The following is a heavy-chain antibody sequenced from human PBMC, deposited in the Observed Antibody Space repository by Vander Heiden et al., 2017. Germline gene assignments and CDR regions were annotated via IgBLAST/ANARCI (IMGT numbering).Heavy chain of an antibody. J-gene: IGHJ6*02. CDR3: ARGSSGWEGNYYYGMDV. CDR1: GFTFSSYT. D-gene: IGHD6-19*01. Sequence: EVQLVESGGGLVQPGGSLRLSCAASGFTFSSYTLPWVRQATGKGLEWVSAIGTAGDTYYPGSVKGRFTISRENAKNSLYLQMNSLRAGDTAVYYCARGSSGWEGNYYYGMDVWGQGTTVTVSS. CDR2: IGTAGDT. V-gene: IGHV3-13*01.